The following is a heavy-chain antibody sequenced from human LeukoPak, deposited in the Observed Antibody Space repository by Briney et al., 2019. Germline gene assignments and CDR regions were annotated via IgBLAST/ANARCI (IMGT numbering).Heavy chain of an antibody. CDR3: ARAFGFGNQGASRFDP. CDR2: INHDGST. Sequence: SETLSLTCAVYGGSFSGHYWNWIRQPPGKGLEWIGGINHDGSTNSNPSLRSRVTISVDTSKNQFSLRLTSVSAADTAVYYCARAFGFGNQGASRFDPWGQGTLVTVSS. D-gene: IGHD3-3*01. V-gene: IGHV4-34*01. CDR1: GGSFSGHY. J-gene: IGHJ5*02.